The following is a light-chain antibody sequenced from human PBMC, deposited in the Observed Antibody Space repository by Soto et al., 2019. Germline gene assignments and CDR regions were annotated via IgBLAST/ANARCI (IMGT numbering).Light chain of an antibody. CDR2: LNSDGSH. CDR3: QTWGTGLTV. J-gene: IGLJ2*01. V-gene: IGLV4-69*01. Sequence: QSVLTQSPSASASLGASVKLTCTLSSGHSSYAIAWHQQQPEKGPRYLMKLNSDGSHSKGDGIPDRFSGSSSGAERYLTISSLQSEDEADYYGQTWGTGLTVFGGGTSSPS. CDR1: SGHSSYA.